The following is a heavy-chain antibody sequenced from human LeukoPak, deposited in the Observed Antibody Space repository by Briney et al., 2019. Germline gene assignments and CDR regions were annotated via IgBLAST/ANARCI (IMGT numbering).Heavy chain of an antibody. D-gene: IGHD3-10*01. V-gene: IGHV4-31*03. CDR3: ARASITMVRGAHDY. CDR2: IYYSGST. Sequence: SETLSLTCTVSGGSISSGGYYWSWIRQHPGKGLEWIGYIYYSGSTYYNPSLKGRVTISVDTSKNQFSLKLSSVTAADTAVYYCARASITMVRGAHDYWGQGTLVTVSS. J-gene: IGHJ4*02. CDR1: GGSISSGGYY.